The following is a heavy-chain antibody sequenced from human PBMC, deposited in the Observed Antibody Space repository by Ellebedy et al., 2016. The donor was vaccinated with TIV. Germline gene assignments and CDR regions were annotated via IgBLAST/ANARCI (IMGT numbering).Heavy chain of an antibody. CDR2: ISYDGSNK. D-gene: IGHD1-1*01. V-gene: IGHV3-30*03. CDR1: GFTFSSYG. Sequence: GESLKISCAASGFTFSSYGMHWVRQAPGKGLEWVAVISYDGSNKYYADSVKGRFTISRDNSKNTVYLQMNSLRAEDTAVYYCARAGDTYYFDYWGQGALVTVSS. CDR3: ARAGDTYYFDY. J-gene: IGHJ4*02.